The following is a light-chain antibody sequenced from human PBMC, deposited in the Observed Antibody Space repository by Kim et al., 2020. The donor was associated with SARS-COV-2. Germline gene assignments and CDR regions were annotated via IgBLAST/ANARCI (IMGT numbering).Light chain of an antibody. CDR1: QTISRY. Sequence: ASVGDRVTITCRASQTISRYLNWEQQEPGKAPKLLIYAASTLQSGVPSRFSGSGSGTDFTLTIISVQPEDFATYYCQQTYNSPRTFGQGTKVDIK. CDR2: AAS. J-gene: IGKJ1*01. V-gene: IGKV1-39*01. CDR3: QQTYNSPRT.